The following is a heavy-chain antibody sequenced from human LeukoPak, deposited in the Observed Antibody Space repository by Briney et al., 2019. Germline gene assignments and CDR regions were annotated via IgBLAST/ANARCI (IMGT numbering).Heavy chain of an antibody. CDR1: GFTLSSYA. V-gene: IGHV3-23*01. D-gene: IGHD3-3*01. J-gene: IGHJ4*02. Sequence: GGSLRLSCAASGFTLSSYAMSWVRQAPGKGLEWVSAISDTGNTYHADSVKGRFTISRDSSKNTLFLQMNRLRPEDAAVYYCAKYALREIFFGDFWGQGTLVAVSS. CDR2: ISDTGNT. CDR3: AKYALREIFFGDF.